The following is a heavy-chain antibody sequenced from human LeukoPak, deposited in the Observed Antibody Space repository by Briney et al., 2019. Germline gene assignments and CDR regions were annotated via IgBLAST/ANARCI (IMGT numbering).Heavy chain of an antibody. CDR2: INPHSGAR. CDR1: GYTFTSYG. CDR3: ARDGGGPLLLDY. J-gene: IGHJ4*02. D-gene: IGHD4-23*01. Sequence: ASVKVSCKASGYTFTSYGISWVRQAPGQGLEWMGWINPHSGARLYAQRFQGRVTITRDTSISTAYMELSRLRSDGTAMYYCARDGGGPLLLDYWGQGTLLTVSS. V-gene: IGHV1-2*02.